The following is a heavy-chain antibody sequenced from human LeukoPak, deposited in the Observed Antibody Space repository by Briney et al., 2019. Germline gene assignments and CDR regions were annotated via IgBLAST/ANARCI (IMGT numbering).Heavy chain of an antibody. CDR1: GFTFSSYS. CDR2: ISSSSSYI. Sequence: GRSLRLSCAASGFTFSSYSMNWVRQAPGKGLEWVSSISSSSSYIYYADSVKGRFTISRDNAKNSLYLQMNSLRAEDTAVYYCARDHHAYYDILTGSYYYYYGMDVWGKGTTVTVSS. CDR3: ARDHHAYYDILTGSYYYYYGMDV. V-gene: IGHV3-21*01. D-gene: IGHD3-9*01. J-gene: IGHJ6*04.